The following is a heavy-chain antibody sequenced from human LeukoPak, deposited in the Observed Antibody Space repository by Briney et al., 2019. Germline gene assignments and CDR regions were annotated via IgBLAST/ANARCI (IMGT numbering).Heavy chain of an antibody. CDR3: TTDTAMVPIDY. J-gene: IGHJ4*02. CDR2: IKSKTDGGTT. D-gene: IGHD5-18*01. CDR1: GFTFSNAW. Sequence: PGGSLRLSCAASGFTFSNAWMSWVRQAPGKGLEWVGRIKSKTDGGTTDCAAPVKGRFTISRDDSKNTLYLQMNSLKTEDTAVYYCTTDTAMVPIDYWGQGTLVTVSS. V-gene: IGHV3-15*01.